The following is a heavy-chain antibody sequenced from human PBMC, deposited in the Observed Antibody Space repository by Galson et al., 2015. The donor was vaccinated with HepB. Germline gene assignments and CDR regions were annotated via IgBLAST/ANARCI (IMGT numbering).Heavy chain of an antibody. CDR1: GFTFSSYA. CDR3: ARALGYCSSTSCYLGWFDP. D-gene: IGHD2-2*01. Sequence: SLRLSCAASGFTFSSYAMHWVRQAPGKGLEWVAVISYDGSNKYYADSVKGRFTISRDNSKNTLYLQMNSLRAEDTAVYYCARALGYCSSTSCYLGWFDPWGQGTLVTVSS. J-gene: IGHJ5*02. CDR2: ISYDGSNK. V-gene: IGHV3-30-3*01.